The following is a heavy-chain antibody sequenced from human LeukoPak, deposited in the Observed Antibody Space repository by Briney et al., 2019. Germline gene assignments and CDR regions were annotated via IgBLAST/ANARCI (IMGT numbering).Heavy chain of an antibody. CDR2: IIPIFGTA. J-gene: IGHJ4*02. CDR1: GGTFSSYA. CDR3: ARYSSSSTHFDY. V-gene: IGHV1-69*05. D-gene: IGHD6-6*01. Sequence: GASVKVSCKASGGTFSSYAISWVRQAPGQGLEWMGGIIPIFGTANYAQKFQGRVTITTDESASTAYMELSSLRSEDTAVYYCARYSSSSTHFDYWGQGTLVTVSS.